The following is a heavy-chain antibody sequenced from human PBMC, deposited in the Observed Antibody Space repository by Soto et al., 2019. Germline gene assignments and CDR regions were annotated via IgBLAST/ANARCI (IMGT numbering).Heavy chain of an antibody. D-gene: IGHD4-17*01. Sequence: KVSSRAAVFTCTSSAVQWVRQARGQRLEWIGWIVVGSVNTNYAQKFQERVTITRDMSTSTAYMELSSLRSEDTAVYYCAAMTYGEHSLYGMDVCGQRTTVTVSS. CDR1: VFTCTSSA. V-gene: IGHV1-58*01. CDR2: IVVGSVNT. CDR3: AAMTYGEHSLYGMDV. J-gene: IGHJ6*02.